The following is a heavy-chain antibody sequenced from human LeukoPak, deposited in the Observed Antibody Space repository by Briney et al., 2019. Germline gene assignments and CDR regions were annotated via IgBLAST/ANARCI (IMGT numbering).Heavy chain of an antibody. J-gene: IGHJ4*02. CDR2: IYTSGST. V-gene: IGHV4-61*02. Sequence: SETLSLTCTVSGGSISSGSYYWSWIRQPAGKGLEWIGRIYTSGSTNYNPSLKSRVTISVDTSKNQFSLKLSSVAAADTAVYYCARSEQWLVPADYRGQGTLVTVSS. CDR1: GGSISSGSYY. D-gene: IGHD6-19*01. CDR3: ARSEQWLVPADY.